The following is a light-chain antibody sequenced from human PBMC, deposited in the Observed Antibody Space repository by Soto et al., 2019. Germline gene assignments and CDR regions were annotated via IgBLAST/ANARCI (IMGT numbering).Light chain of an antibody. V-gene: IGKV3-15*01. CDR2: GAS. J-gene: IGKJ4*02. CDR1: QSVSSN. Sequence: EIVMTQSPATLSVSPGERATLSCRASQSVSSNLAWYQQKPGQAPRLLIYGASTRATGIPARFSGSGAGTVFQLTTRSLKSEDYAVYFCRPYNNWPPLTFGGGTKVEIK. CDR3: RPYNNWPPLT.